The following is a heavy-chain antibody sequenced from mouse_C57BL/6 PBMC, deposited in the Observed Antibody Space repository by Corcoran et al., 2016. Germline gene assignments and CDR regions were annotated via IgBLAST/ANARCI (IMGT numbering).Heavy chain of an antibody. V-gene: IGHV1-76*01. J-gene: IGHJ4*01. CDR1: GYTVTDYY. CDR3: AREGGTGDYYSMDY. CDR2: IYPGSGNT. Sequence: QVQLKQSGAELVRPGASGKLSCKASGYTVTDYYINWVKQRPGQGLEWIARIYPGSGNTYYNEKFKGKATLTAEKSSSTAYMQLSSLTSEDSAVYFCAREGGTGDYYSMDYWGQGTSVTVSS. D-gene: IGHD4-1*01.